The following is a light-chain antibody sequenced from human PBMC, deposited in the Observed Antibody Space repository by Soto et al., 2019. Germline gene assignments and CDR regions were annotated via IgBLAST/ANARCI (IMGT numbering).Light chain of an antibody. J-gene: IGKJ1*01. Sequence: EIVFTQSPATLSLSPGERATLSCRASQYVSSFLALYQQKAGQAPRLLIYDASHRATGIPARFSGSGSGTDFTLTINSLEPEDFALYYCQQRYNWPPTFGQGTKVDIK. CDR3: QQRYNWPPT. CDR2: DAS. V-gene: IGKV3-11*01. CDR1: QYVSSF.